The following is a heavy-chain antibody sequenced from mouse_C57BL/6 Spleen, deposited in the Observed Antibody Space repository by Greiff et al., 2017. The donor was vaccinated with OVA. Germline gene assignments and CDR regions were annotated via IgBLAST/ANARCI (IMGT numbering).Heavy chain of an antibody. Sequence: EVKLMESGGGLVKPGGSLKLSCAASGFTFSSYAMSWVRQTPEKRLEWVATISDGGSYTYYPDNVKGRFTISRDNAKNNLYLQMSHLKSEDTAMYYCAREDSNYPYYYAMDDWGQGTSVTVSS. D-gene: IGHD2-5*01. V-gene: IGHV5-4*01. CDR2: ISDGGSYT. CDR1: GFTFSSYA. J-gene: IGHJ4*01. CDR3: AREDSNYPYYYAMDD.